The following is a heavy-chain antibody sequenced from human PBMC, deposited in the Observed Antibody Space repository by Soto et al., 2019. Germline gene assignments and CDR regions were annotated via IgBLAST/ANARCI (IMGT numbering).Heavy chain of an antibody. CDR2: IWYDGSNK. Sequence: GGSLRLSCAASGFTFSSYGMHWVRQAPGKGLEWVAVIWYDGSNKYYADSVKGRFTISRDNSKNTLYLQMNSLRAEDTAVYYCHSDNYVDTAISPGDAAFDIWGQGTMVTVSS. J-gene: IGHJ3*02. CDR3: HSDNYVDTAISPGDAAFDI. CDR1: GFTFSSYG. D-gene: IGHD5-18*01. V-gene: IGHV3-33*01.